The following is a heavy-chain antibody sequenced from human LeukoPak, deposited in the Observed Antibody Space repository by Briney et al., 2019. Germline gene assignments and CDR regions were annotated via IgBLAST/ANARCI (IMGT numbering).Heavy chain of an antibody. Sequence: SETLSLTCTVSGGSISRHYWSWIRQPPGKGLEWIGYIYSGGSANYHPSLKSRVTMSVDTSKNQFSLKMSSVTAAATAVYYCASMGAGTGFDSWGQGTLVTVSS. D-gene: IGHD6-13*01. V-gene: IGHV4-59*11. CDR2: IYSGGSA. CDR1: GGSISRHY. J-gene: IGHJ4*02. CDR3: ASMGAGTGFDS.